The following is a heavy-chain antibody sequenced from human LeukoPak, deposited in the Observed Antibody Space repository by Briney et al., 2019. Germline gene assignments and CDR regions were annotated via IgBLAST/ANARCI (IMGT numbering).Heavy chain of an antibody. CDR2: ISSSSSTI. J-gene: IGHJ4*02. CDR3: ARDTDYYGSGSYSDY. V-gene: IGHV3-48*04. D-gene: IGHD3-10*01. CDR1: GFTFSRYS. Sequence: GGSLRLSCAASGFTFSRYSMNWVRQAPGKGLEWVSYISSSSSTIYYADSVKGRFIISRDNAKISLYLQLNSLRAEDTAVYYCARDTDYYGSGSYSDYWGQGTLVTVSS.